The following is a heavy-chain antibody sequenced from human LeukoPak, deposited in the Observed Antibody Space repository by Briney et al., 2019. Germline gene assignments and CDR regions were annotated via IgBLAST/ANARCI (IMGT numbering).Heavy chain of an antibody. CDR2: INPYSGAS. CDR1: GYDFSDLY. Sequence: ASVKVSCKASGYDFSDLYFHWVRQAPGQGLEWMGWINPYSGASIYAQKFQGRVTMETSSSTVYMQLSRLGYDDAAVYYCATASVTRMRDPWGQGTLVTVSS. V-gene: IGHV1-2*02. CDR3: ATASVTRMRDP. J-gene: IGHJ5*02.